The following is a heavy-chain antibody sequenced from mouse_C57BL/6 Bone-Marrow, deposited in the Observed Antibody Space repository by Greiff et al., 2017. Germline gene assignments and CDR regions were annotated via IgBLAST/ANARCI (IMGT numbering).Heavy chain of an antibody. V-gene: IGHV1-54*01. CDR1: GYAFTNYL. J-gene: IGHJ4*01. D-gene: IGHD1-1*01. Sequence: QVQLKQSGAELVRPGTSVKVSCKASGYAFTNYLIEWVKQRPGQGLEWIGVINPGSGGTNYNEKFKGKATLTADKSSSTAYLQLSSLTSEDSAVYFCAGYYGRVYAMDYWGQGTSVTVSS. CDR3: AGYYGRVYAMDY. CDR2: INPGSGGT.